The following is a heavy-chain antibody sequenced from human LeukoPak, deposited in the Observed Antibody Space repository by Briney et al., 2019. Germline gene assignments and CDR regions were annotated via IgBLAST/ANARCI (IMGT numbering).Heavy chain of an antibody. V-gene: IGHV3-66*01. Sequence: GGSLRLSCAASEFSVGSNYMTWVRQAPGKGLEWVSLIYSGGSTYYADSVKGRFTISRDNSKNTLYLQMDSLRAEDTAVYYCAKVLERTLRGPFDYWGQGTLVTVSS. CDR3: AKVLERTLRGPFDY. J-gene: IGHJ4*02. CDR2: IYSGGST. CDR1: EFSVGSNY. D-gene: IGHD3-3*01.